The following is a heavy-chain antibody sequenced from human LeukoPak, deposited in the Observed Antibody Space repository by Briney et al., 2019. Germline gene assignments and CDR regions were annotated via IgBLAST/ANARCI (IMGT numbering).Heavy chain of an antibody. D-gene: IGHD1-26*01. V-gene: IGHV4-34*01. CDR2: INHSGST. J-gene: IGHJ4*02. CDR3: ARLYRGSYDY. CDR1: GGSFSGYY. Sequence: SETLSLTCAVYGGSFSGYYWSWIRQPPGKGLEWIGEINHSGSTNYNPSLKSRVTISVDTSENQFSLKLSSVTAADTAVYYCARLYRGSYDYWGQGTLVTVSS.